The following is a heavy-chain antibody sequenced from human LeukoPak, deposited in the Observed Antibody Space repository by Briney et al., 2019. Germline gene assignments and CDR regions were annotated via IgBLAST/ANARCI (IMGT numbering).Heavy chain of an antibody. CDR2: INPNSGDT. J-gene: IGHJ4*02. V-gene: IGHV1-2*02. D-gene: IGHD4-17*01. Sequence: ASVKVSCKASGYTFTGYYIYWVRQAPGQGLEWMGGINPNSGDTKYAQKFQGRVTITRDTSISTAYMELSRLRSDDTAVYSCAREDFGDYYFDYWGQGTLVTVSS. CDR3: AREDFGDYYFDY. CDR1: GYTFTGYY.